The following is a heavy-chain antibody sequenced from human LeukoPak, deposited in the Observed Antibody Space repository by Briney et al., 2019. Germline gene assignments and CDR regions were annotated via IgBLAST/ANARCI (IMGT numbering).Heavy chain of an antibody. Sequence: SETLSLTCAVYGGSFSSYYWSWIRQPAGKGLEWIGRIYTSGSTNYNPSLKSRVTMSVDTSKNQFSLKLGSVTAADTAVYYCATQRAFAFDTWGQGTMVTVSS. CDR1: GGSFSSYY. CDR3: ATQRAFAFDT. CDR2: IYTSGST. V-gene: IGHV4-59*10. J-gene: IGHJ3*02. D-gene: IGHD3-3*02.